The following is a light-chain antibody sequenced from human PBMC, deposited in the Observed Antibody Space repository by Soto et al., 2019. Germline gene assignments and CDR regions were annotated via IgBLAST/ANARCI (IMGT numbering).Light chain of an antibody. CDR2: DDS. CDR3: QVWDSSSDHVV. CDR1: NIGSNS. Sequence: SYELTQPPSVSVAPGQTARVTCGGNNIGSNSVHWCQQKPGQAPVLVVYDDSDRPSGIPERFSGFNSGNTATLTISRVEVGDEADYYCQVWDSSSDHVVFGGGTKVTVL. J-gene: IGLJ2*01. V-gene: IGLV3-21*02.